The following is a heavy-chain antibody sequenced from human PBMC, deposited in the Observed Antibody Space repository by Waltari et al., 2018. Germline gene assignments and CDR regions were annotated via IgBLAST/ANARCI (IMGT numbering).Heavy chain of an antibody. J-gene: IGHJ4*02. CDR1: GYTFTGYY. CDR2: INPNSGGT. CDR3: ARVRDGVAGARPFDY. V-gene: IGHV1-2*06. Sequence: QVQLVQSGAEVKKPGASVKVSCKASGYTFTGYYMHWVRPAPGQGLEWMGRINPNSGGTNYAQKFQGRVTMTRDTSISTAYMELSRLRSDDTAVYYCARVRDGVAGARPFDYWGQGTLVTVSS. D-gene: IGHD6-19*01.